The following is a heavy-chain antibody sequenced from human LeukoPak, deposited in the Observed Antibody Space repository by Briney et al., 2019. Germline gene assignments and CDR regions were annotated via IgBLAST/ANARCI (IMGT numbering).Heavy chain of an antibody. Sequence: ASVKVSCKASGYTFTGYYMHWVRQAPGQGLEWMGWINPNSGGTNYAQKFQGRVTMTRDTSISTAYMELSSLTSEDTAVYYCARDRGYNGSGRGFDYWGQGTLVTVSS. V-gene: IGHV1-2*02. J-gene: IGHJ4*02. CDR2: INPNSGGT. D-gene: IGHD3-10*01. CDR3: ARDRGYNGSGRGFDY. CDR1: GYTFTGYY.